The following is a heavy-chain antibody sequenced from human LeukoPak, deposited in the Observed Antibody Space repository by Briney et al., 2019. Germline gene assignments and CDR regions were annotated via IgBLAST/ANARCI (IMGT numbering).Heavy chain of an antibody. J-gene: IGHJ6*03. CDR3: ARTIRKHCSSTSCYRWKYYYYYYMDV. CDR1: GYTFTSYD. CDR2: MNPNSGNT. V-gene: IGHV1-8*03. D-gene: IGHD2-2*02. Sequence: ASVKVSCKASGYTFTSYDINWVRQATGQGLEWMGWMNPNSGNTGYAQKFQGRVTITRNTSISTAYMELSSLRSEDTAVYYCARTIRKHCSSTSCYRWKYYYYYYMDVWGKGTTVTVSS.